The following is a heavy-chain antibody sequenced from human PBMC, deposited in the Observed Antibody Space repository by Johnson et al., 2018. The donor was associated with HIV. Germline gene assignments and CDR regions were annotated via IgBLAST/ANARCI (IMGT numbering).Heavy chain of an antibody. D-gene: IGHD5-12*01. CDR1: GFTFDTYG. J-gene: IGHJ3*02. CDR3: AKEGRYVEGAFDI. Sequence: QVQLVESGGGVVQPGRSLRLSCAASGFTFDTYGMHWVRQAPGKGLEWVAVISYDGSNKYYADSVKGRFTISRDNSKNTLYLQMNSLRAEDTAVYYCAKEGRYVEGAFDIWGQGTMVTVSS. V-gene: IGHV3-30*18. CDR2: ISYDGSNK.